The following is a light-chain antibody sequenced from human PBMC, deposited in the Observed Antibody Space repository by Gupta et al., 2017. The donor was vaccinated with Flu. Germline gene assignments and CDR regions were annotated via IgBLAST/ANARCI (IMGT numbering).Light chain of an antibody. CDR2: KDS. V-gene: IGLV3-25*02. CDR1: ALPKKY. Sequence: SYELTQPTSVSVSPGQTARITCSGDALPKKYAYWYQQKPGQAPVLVIYKDSERPSGIPERFSGSSSGTTVTLTISGVQAEDEADYYCQSADSSGTSWVFGGGTKLTVL. J-gene: IGLJ3*02. CDR3: QSADSSGTSWV.